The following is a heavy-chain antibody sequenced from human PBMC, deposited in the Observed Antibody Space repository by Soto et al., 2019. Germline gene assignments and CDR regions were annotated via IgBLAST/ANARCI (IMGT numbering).Heavy chain of an antibody. J-gene: IGHJ4*02. V-gene: IGHV4-31*03. CDR3: ASAFGYNWNDFDY. D-gene: IGHD1-1*01. CDR2: IYYSGST. CDR1: GGSICSGGYY. Sequence: SETLSLTCTVSGGSICSGGYYWSWIRQHPGKGLEWIGYIYYSGSTYYNPSLKSRVTISVDTSKNQFSLKLSSVTAADTAVYYCASAFGYNWNDFDYWGQGTLVTVSS.